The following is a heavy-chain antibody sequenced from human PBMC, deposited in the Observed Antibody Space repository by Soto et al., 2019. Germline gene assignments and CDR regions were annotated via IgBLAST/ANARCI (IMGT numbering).Heavy chain of an antibody. CDR2: IGTAGDT. CDR1: GFTFSSYD. D-gene: IGHD2-15*01. J-gene: IGHJ6*02. Sequence: GGSLRLSCAASGFTFSSYDMHWVRQATGKGLEWVSAIGTAGDTYYPGSVKGRFTISRENAKNSLYLQMNSLRAEDTAVYYCARGIVVAATINSYGMDVWGQGTTVTVSS. CDR3: ARGIVVAATINSYGMDV. V-gene: IGHV3-13*01.